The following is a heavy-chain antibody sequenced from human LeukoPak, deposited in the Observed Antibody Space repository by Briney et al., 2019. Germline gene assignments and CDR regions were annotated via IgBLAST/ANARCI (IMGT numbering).Heavy chain of an antibody. CDR3: ARARGGNSWRLNYYYYMDV. Sequence: VASVKVSCKASGYTFTGYYIHWVRQAPGQGLEWMGWINPNSGDAKYAQKFQGRVTMTRDTSISTAYMELSSLRSDDTAVYYCARARGGNSWRLNYYYYMDVWGKGTTVTVSS. CDR1: GYTFTGYY. V-gene: IGHV1-2*02. J-gene: IGHJ6*03. CDR2: INPNSGDA. D-gene: IGHD4-23*01.